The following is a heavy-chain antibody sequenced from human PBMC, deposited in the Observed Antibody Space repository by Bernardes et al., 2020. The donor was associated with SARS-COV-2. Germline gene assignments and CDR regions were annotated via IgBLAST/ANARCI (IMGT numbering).Heavy chain of an antibody. J-gene: IGHJ4*02. CDR2: IYYSGST. V-gene: IGHV4-39*01. CDR1: GGSISSSSYY. CDR3: ARLDCSSTSCYNPFFDY. D-gene: IGHD2-2*02. Sequence: SETLSLTCTVSGGSISSSSYYWGWIRQPPGKGLEWIGSIYYSGSTYYNPSLKSRVTISVDTSKNQFSLKLSSVTAADTAVYYCARLDCSSTSCYNPFFDYWGQGTLVTVSS.